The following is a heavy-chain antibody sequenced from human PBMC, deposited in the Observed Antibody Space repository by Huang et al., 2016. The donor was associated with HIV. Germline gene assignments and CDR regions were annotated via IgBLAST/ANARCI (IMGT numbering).Heavy chain of an antibody. CDR3: AHIGDIFAAYSPEYFDY. Sequence: QITLKESGPTLVKPTQTLTLACTFSGFSLNTSGVGVAWIRQPPGQALAWLALIYWDDDKRYRPSLKSRRTISKDPSNNQVVLTMTNMDPVDTASYFCAHIGDIFAAYSPEYFDYWGQGALVTVSS. V-gene: IGHV2-5*02. D-gene: IGHD2-15*01. CDR1: GFSLNTSGVG. J-gene: IGHJ4*02. CDR2: IYWDDDK.